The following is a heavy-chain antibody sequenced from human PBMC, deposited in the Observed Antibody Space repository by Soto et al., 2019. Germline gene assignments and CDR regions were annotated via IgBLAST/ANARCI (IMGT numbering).Heavy chain of an antibody. CDR3: KTSLRGYCDNSGYDY. Sequence: VQLLESGGGLVQPGGSLRLSCAASGFTFSNYAMSWVCQAPGKGLEWVSAIGGSGGSTDYADSVKGLFTISRDNSANPPLLQMNKIRTEDKEVYWCKTSLRGYCDNSGYDYWGQGTLVSVSS. CDR2: IGGSGGST. J-gene: IGHJ4*02. V-gene: IGHV3-23*01. D-gene: IGHD3-22*01. CDR1: GFTFSNYA.